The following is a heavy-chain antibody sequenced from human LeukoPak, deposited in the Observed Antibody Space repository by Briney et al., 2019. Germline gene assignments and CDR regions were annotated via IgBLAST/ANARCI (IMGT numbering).Heavy chain of an antibody. CDR1: GFTFSSYA. Sequence: GGSLRLSRAASGFTFSSYAMSWVRQAPGKGLEWVSGISGSGGSTYYTDSVKGRFTISRDNSKNTLYLQMNSLRAEDTAVYYCAKDWDYYDSSGYFTSFDYWGQGTLVTVSS. J-gene: IGHJ4*02. CDR3: AKDWDYYDSSGYFTSFDY. D-gene: IGHD3-22*01. V-gene: IGHV3-23*01. CDR2: ISGSGGST.